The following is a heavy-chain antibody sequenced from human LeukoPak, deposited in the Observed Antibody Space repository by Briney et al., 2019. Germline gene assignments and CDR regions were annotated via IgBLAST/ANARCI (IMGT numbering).Heavy chain of an antibody. CDR1: GGSISSYY. CDR3: ARLAEYSSSSWFDP. J-gene: IGHJ5*02. D-gene: IGHD6-6*01. CDR2: IYTSGST. V-gene: IGHV4-4*09. Sequence: SETLSLTCTVSGGSISSYYWSWIRKPPGKGLEWIGYIYTSGSTNYNPSLKSRVTISVDTSKNQFSLKLSSVTAADTAVYYCARLAEYSSSSWFDPWGQGTLVTVSS.